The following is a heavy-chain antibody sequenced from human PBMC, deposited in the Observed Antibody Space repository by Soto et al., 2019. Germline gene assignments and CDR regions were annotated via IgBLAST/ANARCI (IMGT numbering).Heavy chain of an antibody. D-gene: IGHD3-9*01. J-gene: IGHJ6*02. V-gene: IGHV4-39*01. CDR1: GGSITSSSYY. CDR2: IYYSGST. CDR3: ARGTLRYFDWLRGYGMDV. Sequence: SETLSLTCTVSGGSITSSSYYWGWIRQPPGKGLEWIGSIYYSGSTYYNPSLKSRVTISVDTSKNQFSLKLSSVTAADTAVYYCARGTLRYFDWLRGYGMDVWGQGTTVTVSS.